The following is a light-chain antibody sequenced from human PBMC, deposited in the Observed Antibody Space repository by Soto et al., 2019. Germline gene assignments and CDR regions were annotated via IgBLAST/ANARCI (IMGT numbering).Light chain of an antibody. CDR3: QQYYSYRSVT. J-gene: IGKJ1*01. V-gene: IGKV1-8*01. CDR1: QGISSY. CDR2: AAS. Sequence: AIRMTQSPSSFSASTGDRVTITCRASQGISSYLAWYQQKPGKAPKLLIYAASTLQSGVPSRFSGSGSGTDFTLPISCLQSEDFATYYCQQYYSYRSVTFGQGTKVEIK.